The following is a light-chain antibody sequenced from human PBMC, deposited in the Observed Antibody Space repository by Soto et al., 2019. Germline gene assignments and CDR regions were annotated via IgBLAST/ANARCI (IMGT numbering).Light chain of an antibody. CDR3: QSYDSSLSVV. CDR1: SSNIGAGYD. Sequence: QSVLAQPPSVSGAPGQRVTISCTGSSSNIGAGYDVHWYQQLPGTAPKLLIYVNSNRPSGVPDRFSGSTSGTSASLAITGLQAEDEADYYCQSYDSSLSVVFGGGTKLTVL. V-gene: IGLV1-40*01. J-gene: IGLJ2*01. CDR2: VNS.